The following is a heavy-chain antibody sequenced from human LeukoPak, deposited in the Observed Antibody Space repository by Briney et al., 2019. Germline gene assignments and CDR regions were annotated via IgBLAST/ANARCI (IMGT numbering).Heavy chain of an antibody. D-gene: IGHD3-22*01. CDR1: GFTFSSYA. J-gene: IGHJ4*02. Sequence: HPGGSLRLSCAASGFTFSSYAMSWVRQAPGKGLEWVSAISGSGGSTYYADSVKGRFTISRGNSKNTLYLQMNSLRAEDTAVYYCANRGHSSGYYWYWGQGTLVTVSS. CDR3: ANRGHSSGYYWY. V-gene: IGHV3-23*01. CDR2: ISGSGGST.